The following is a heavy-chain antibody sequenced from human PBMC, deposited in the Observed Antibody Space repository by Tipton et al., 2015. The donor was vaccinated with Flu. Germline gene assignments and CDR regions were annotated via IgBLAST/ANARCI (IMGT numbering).Heavy chain of an antibody. CDR2: INHSGST. J-gene: IGHJ4*02. CDR1: GGSFSGYY. Sequence: KPSETLSLTCAVYGGSFSGYYWSWIRQPPGKGLEWIGEINHSGSTNYNPSLKSRVTLSVDTSKNQFSLKLNSVTAADTAVYYCARGLHGSGSSNFDYWGQGTLVTVSS. CDR3: ARGLHGSGSSNFDY. V-gene: IGHV4-34*01. D-gene: IGHD3-10*01.